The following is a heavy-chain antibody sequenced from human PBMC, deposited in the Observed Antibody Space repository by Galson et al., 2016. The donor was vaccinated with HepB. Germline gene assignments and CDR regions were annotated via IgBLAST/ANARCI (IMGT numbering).Heavy chain of an antibody. D-gene: IGHD5-12*01. V-gene: IGHV3-74*01. CDR2: IKNDGTTT. Sequence: SLRLSCAVSGITFSRYWMHWVRQAPGKGLVWVSHIKNDGTTTNYADSVKGRFSISRDNSKNTLYLQMSSLRPEDAGVYYCVRGGYSGSDYTPPGGYWGQGTLVTVSS. CDR3: VRGGYSGSDYTPPGGY. CDR1: GITFSRYW. J-gene: IGHJ4*02.